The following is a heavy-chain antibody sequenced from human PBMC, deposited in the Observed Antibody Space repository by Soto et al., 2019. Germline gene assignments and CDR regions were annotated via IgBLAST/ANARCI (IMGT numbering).Heavy chain of an antibody. Sequence: PSETLSLTCTVSGGSISSSSYYWGWIRQPPGKGLEWIGSIYYSGSTYYNPSLKIRVTISVDTSKNQFSLNLSSVTAADTVVYYCASILVEQWLEDYLDYWGQGTLVTVSS. CDR2: IYYSGST. CDR3: ASILVEQWLEDYLDY. J-gene: IGHJ4*02. D-gene: IGHD6-19*01. V-gene: IGHV4-39*01. CDR1: GGSISSSSYY.